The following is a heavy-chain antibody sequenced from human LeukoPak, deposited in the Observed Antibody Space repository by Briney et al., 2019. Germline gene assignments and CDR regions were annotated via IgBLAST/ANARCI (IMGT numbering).Heavy chain of an antibody. D-gene: IGHD6-6*01. CDR1: GYTFTSYY. CDR2: INPSGGST. CDR3: ARKRIAAPIDY. Sequence: ASVKVSCKASGYTFTSYYMHWVRQAPGQGLEWMGIINPSGGSTSYAQKFQGRVTMTRDTSTSTVYMELSSLRPDDTAVYYCARKRIAAPIDYWGQGTLVTVSS. V-gene: IGHV1-46*01. J-gene: IGHJ4*02.